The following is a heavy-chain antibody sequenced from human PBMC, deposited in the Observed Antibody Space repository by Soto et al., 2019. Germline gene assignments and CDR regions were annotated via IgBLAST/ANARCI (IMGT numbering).Heavy chain of an antibody. D-gene: IGHD6-13*01. CDR2: ISSNGGST. Sequence: GGSLRLSCSASGFTFSSYAMHWVRQAPGKGLEYVSAISSNGGSTYYADSVKGRFTISRDNSKNTLYLQMSSLRAEDTAVYYCVKASPNPHIAAAGTFYYYYGMDVWGQGTTVTVSS. V-gene: IGHV3-64D*08. CDR1: GFTFSSYA. J-gene: IGHJ6*02. CDR3: VKASPNPHIAAAGTFYYYYGMDV.